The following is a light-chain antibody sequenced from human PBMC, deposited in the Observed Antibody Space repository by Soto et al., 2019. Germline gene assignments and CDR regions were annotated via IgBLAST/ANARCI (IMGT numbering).Light chain of an antibody. CDR1: SSNIGNNA. V-gene: IGLV1-36*01. J-gene: IGLJ2*01. Sequence: QAVVTQPPSVSEAPRQRVTISCSGSSSNIGNNAVNWYQQLPGKAPKLLIYYDDLLPSGVSDRFSGSKSGTSASLDISGLQSEDEADYYCAAWDDSLIAAVFGGGTQLTVL. CDR3: AAWDDSLIAAV. CDR2: YDD.